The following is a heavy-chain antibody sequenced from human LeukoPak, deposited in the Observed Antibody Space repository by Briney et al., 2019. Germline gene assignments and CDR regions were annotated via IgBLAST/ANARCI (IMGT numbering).Heavy chain of an antibody. J-gene: IGHJ4*02. CDR2: IYSGGTT. D-gene: IGHD1-14*01. CDR3: AKPAKTDYADY. V-gene: IGHV3-53*01. CDR1: EFSVGSNY. Sequence: GGSLRLSCAASEFSVGSNYMTWVRQAPGKGLEWVSLIYSGGTTYYADSVKGRFTISRDNSKNTLYLQMNSLRAADTALYYCAKPAKTDYADYWGQGTLVTVSS.